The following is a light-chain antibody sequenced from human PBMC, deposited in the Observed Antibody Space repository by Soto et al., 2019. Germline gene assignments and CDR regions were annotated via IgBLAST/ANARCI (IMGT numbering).Light chain of an antibody. CDR1: QSIGTY. CDR2: DAS. V-gene: IGKV3-11*01. CDR3: QQRSIRLPST. Sequence: EIVLTQSPDTLSLSPGERATLSCRASQSIGTYLAWYQQKPGQAPRLLIYDASNRATGIPARFSGSGSGTDFTLTISSLEPEDFAVYYCQQRSIRLPSTFGQGTKVEIK. J-gene: IGKJ2*01.